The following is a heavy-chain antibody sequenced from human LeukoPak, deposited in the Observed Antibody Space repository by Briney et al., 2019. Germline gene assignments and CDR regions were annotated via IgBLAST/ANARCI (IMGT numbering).Heavy chain of an antibody. J-gene: IGHJ4*02. CDR1: GGTFSSYA. D-gene: IGHD5-24*01. Sequence: GASVKVSCKASGGTFSSYAISWVRQAPGHGLEWMGGIIPIFGTANYAQKFQGRVTITTDESTSTAYMELSSLRSEDTAVYYCARSPVRWLPFDYWGQGTLVTVSS. V-gene: IGHV1-69*05. CDR3: ARSPVRWLPFDY. CDR2: IIPIFGTA.